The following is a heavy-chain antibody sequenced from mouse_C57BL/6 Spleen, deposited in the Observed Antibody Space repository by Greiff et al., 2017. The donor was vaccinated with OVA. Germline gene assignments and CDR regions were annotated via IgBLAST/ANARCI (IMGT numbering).Heavy chain of an antibody. V-gene: IGHV5-6*01. CDR2: ISSGGSYT. D-gene: IGHD1-1*01. CDR1: GFTFSSYG. Sequence: EVKLQESGGDLVKPGGSLKLSCAASGFTFSSYGMSWVRQTPDKRLEWVATISSGGSYTYYPDSVKGRFTISRDNAKNTLYLQMSSLKSEDTAMYYCARHPTTVVATDWWYFDVWGTGTTVTVSS. J-gene: IGHJ1*03. CDR3: ARHPTTVVATDWWYFDV.